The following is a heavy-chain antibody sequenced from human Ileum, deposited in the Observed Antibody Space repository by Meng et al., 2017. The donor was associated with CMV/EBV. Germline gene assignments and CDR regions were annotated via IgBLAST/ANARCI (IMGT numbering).Heavy chain of an antibody. Sequence: GESLKISCAASGFTFSSSALTWVRQAPGKGLKWVSTITSSGDRTYYADSVKGRFTISRDNSMNTLHLQMNSLRAEDTAVYYCAKSLVDTAMDLDEWSQETLVTVSS. V-gene: IGHV3-23*01. D-gene: IGHD5-18*01. CDR3: AKSLVDTAMDLDE. CDR1: GFTFSSSA. CDR2: ITSSGDRT. J-gene: IGHJ4*02.